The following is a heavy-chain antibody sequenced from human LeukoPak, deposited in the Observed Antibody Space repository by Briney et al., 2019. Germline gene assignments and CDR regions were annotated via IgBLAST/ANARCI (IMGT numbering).Heavy chain of an antibody. V-gene: IGHV3-7*01. CDR2: IKQDGSEK. CDR3: ARMSAVAGGLDY. CDR1: RFTFRNNW. Sequence: GGSLRLSCAASRFTFRNNWMSWVRQAPGKGLEWVANIKQDGSEKNYVDSVKGRFIISRDNAKNSLYLQMNSLRAEDTAVYYCARMSAVAGGLDYWGQGSLVTVSS. D-gene: IGHD6-19*01. J-gene: IGHJ4*02.